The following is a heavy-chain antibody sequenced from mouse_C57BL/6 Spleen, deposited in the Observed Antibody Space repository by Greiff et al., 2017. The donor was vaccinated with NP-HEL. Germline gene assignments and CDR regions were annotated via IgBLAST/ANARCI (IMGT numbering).Heavy chain of an antibody. V-gene: IGHV6-6*01. CDR2: IRNKANNHAT. CDR3: TRTGSSGWYFDV. Sequence: EVKLVESGGGLVQPGGSMKLSCAASGFTFSDAWMDWVRQSPEKGLEWVAEIRNKANNHATYYAESVKGRFTISRDDSKSSVYLQMNSLRAEDTGIYYCTRTGSSGWYFDVWGTGTTVTVSS. J-gene: IGHJ1*03. CDR1: GFTFSDAW. D-gene: IGHD1-1*01.